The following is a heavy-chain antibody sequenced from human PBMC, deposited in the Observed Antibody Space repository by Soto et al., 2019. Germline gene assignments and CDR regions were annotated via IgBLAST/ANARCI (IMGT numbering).Heavy chain of an antibody. CDR2: IYYSGST. CDR1: GGSISSRGYY. Sequence: PSETLSLTCTVSGGSISSRGYYWGWIRQHPGKGLEWIGTIYYSGSTYYNPSLKSRVTISVDTSKNQFSLKLSSVTAADTAVYYCARLRRGIDAFDILGQVTMVTVSS. J-gene: IGHJ3*02. CDR3: ARLRRGIDAFDI. D-gene: IGHD3-16*01. V-gene: IGHV4-39*01.